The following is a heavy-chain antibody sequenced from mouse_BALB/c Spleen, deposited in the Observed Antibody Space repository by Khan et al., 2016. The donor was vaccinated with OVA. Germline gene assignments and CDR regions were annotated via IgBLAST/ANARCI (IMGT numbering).Heavy chain of an antibody. CDR2: IWGGGGT. D-gene: IGHD2-14*01. V-gene: IGHV2-6-4*01. J-gene: IGHJ4*01. CDR1: GFSLSRYN. CDR3: TRAYYRYDGYYAMDY. Sequence: QVQLKESGPGLVAPSQSLYITCTVSGFSLSRYNVHWVRQPPGKGLEWLGMIWGGGGTDYTSALKSSMSISKEETKRQVVLKMNSLQTDDTAIYYCTRAYYRYDGYYAMDYWGQGTSVTVSS.